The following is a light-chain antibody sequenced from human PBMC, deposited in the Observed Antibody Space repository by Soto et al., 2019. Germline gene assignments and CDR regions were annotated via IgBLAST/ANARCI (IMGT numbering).Light chain of an antibody. CDR2: DVT. V-gene: IGLV2-14*01. J-gene: IGLJ2*01. CDR1: SSDFGGYNY. Sequence: QSALTQPASVSGSPGQSITISCTGTSSDFGGYNYVSWYQQYPGKAPQLMIYDVTNRPSGVSNRFSGSKSGNTASLTISGLQAEDEDDYYCSSYTSSSNLVFGGGTKLTVL. CDR3: SSYTSSSNLV.